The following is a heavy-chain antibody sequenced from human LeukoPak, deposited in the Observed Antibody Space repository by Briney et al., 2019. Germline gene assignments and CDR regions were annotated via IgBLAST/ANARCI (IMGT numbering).Heavy chain of an antibody. Sequence: GGSLRLSCAASGFTFSSYAMYWVRQAPGKGLEWVSSISSSSSYIYYADSVKGRFTISRDNAKNSLYLQMNSLRAEDTAVYYCVRDDDRPDNGLDYWGQGTLVTVSS. CDR1: GFTFSSYA. J-gene: IGHJ4*02. V-gene: IGHV3-21*01. D-gene: IGHD3-22*01. CDR2: ISSSSSYI. CDR3: VRDDDRPDNGLDY.